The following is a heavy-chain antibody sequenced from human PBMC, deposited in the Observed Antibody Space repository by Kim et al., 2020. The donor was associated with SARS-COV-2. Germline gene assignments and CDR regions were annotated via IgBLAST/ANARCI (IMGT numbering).Heavy chain of an antibody. V-gene: IGHV3-30*04. CDR2: ISYDGSNK. J-gene: IGHJ4*02. CDR3: ARDSDYDILTGYKPSFDY. D-gene: IGHD3-9*01. CDR1: GFTFSSYA. Sequence: GGSLRLSCAASGFTFSSYAMHWVRQAPGKGLEWVAVISYDGSNKYYADSVKGRFTISRDNSKNTLYLQMNSLRAEDTAVYYCARDSDYDILTGYKPSFDYWGQGTLVTVSS.